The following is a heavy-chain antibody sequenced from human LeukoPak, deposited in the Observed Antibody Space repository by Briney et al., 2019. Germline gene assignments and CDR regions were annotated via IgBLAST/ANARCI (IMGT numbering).Heavy chain of an antibody. Sequence: PGGSLKLSCAASGFDFSGFYMHWVRQASGRGLEWVGLIRSKPSSYTTVYAASVKGRFTTSRDDSKNTAYLQMNSLKAEDTAVYYCIRQECSGGSCSYVDYWGQGTLVTVSS. CDR2: IRSKPSSYTT. D-gene: IGHD2-15*01. CDR3: IRQECSGGSCSYVDY. V-gene: IGHV3-73*01. J-gene: IGHJ4*02. CDR1: GFDFSGFY.